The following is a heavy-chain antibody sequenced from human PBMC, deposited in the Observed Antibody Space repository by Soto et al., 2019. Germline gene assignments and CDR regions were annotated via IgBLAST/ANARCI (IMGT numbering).Heavy chain of an antibody. CDR1: GGSISTYH. CDR2: LYDTGST. J-gene: IGHJ5*02. Sequence: QVQLQESGPGLVKPSETLSLTCFVSGGSISTYHWAWTRQSPERGLEWIGILYDTGSTTYNPSLKRRLSISADRSKKYFSLKLTSVTAADTAVYYCARLGYWSTGVCSRTWGQGTLVTVSS. D-gene: IGHD2-8*01. CDR3: ARLGYWSTGVCSRT. V-gene: IGHV4-59*08.